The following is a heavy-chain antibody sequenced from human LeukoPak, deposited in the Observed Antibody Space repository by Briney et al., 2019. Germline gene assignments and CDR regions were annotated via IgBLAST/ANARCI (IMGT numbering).Heavy chain of an antibody. D-gene: IGHD2-2*01. CDR3: ARCGYCSSTSCSRGAFDI. V-gene: IGHV1-2*04. CDR1: GYTFTGYY. Sequence: ASVKVSCKASGYTFTGYYMHWVRQAPGQGLEWMGWNNPNSGGTNYAQKFQGWVTMTRDTSISTAYMELSRLRSDDTAVYYCARCGYCSSTSCSRGAFDIWGQGTMVTVSS. J-gene: IGHJ3*02. CDR2: NNPNSGGT.